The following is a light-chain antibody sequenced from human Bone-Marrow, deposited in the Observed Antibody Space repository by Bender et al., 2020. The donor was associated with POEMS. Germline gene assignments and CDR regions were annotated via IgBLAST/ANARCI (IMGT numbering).Light chain of an antibody. CDR2: ANN. Sequence: IGNNFISWYQQLPGTVPKLLIYANNKRPSGIPDRFSGSKSGSSATLDITGLQPGDEADYYCGIWDTSLRVWMFGGGTKVTVL. J-gene: IGLJ3*02. CDR3: GIWDTSLRVWM. CDR1: IGNNF. V-gene: IGLV1-51*01.